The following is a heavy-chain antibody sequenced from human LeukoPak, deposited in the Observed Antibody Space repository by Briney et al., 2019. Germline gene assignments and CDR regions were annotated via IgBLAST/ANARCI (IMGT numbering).Heavy chain of an antibody. D-gene: IGHD3-10*01. V-gene: IGHV4-30-4*08. Sequence: SSQTLSLTCTVSGGSISSGDYYWSWIRQPPGKGLEWIGYIYYSGSTYYNPSLKSRVTISVDTSKNQFSLKLSSVTAADTAVYYCARERAERFYYGSGSSYNGCELDCWGQGTLVTVSS. CDR3: ARERAERFYYGSGSSYNGCELDC. CDR1: GGSISSGDYY. J-gene: IGHJ4*02. CDR2: IYYSGST.